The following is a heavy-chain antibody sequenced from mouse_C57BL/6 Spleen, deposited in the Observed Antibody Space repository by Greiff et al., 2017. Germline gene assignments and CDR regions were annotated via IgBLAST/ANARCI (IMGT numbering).Heavy chain of an antibody. V-gene: IGHV1-26*01. D-gene: IGHD1-1*01. Sequence: EVQLQQSGPELVKPGASVKISCKASGYTFTDYYMNWVKQSHGKSLEWIGDINPNNGGTSYNQKFKGKATLTVDKSSSTAYMELRSLTSEDSAVYYCARDTTVKYWGQGTTLTVSS. CDR2: INPNNGGT. CDR3: ARDTTVKY. CDR1: GYTFTDYY. J-gene: IGHJ2*01.